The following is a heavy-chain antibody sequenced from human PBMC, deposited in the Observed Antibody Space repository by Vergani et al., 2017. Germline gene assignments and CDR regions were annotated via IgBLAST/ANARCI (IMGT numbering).Heavy chain of an antibody. CDR1: GFTFSSYW. J-gene: IGHJ5*02. V-gene: IGHV3-7*01. CDR2: IKQDGSEK. D-gene: IGHD5-24*01. Sequence: EVQLVESGGGLVQPGRSLRLSCAAPGFTFSSYWMSWVRQAPGKGLEWVANIKQDGSEKYYVDSVKGRFTISRDNAKNSLYLQMNSLRAEDTAVYYCARDRFSGVLEMATKEYNWFDPWGQGTLVTVSS. CDR3: ARDRFSGVLEMATKEYNWFDP.